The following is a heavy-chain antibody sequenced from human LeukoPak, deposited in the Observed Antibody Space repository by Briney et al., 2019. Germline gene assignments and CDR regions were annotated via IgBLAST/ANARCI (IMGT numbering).Heavy chain of an antibody. J-gene: IGHJ4*02. V-gene: IGHV4-34*01. Sequence: PSETLSLTCAVYGGTFSRYYWSWIRQPPGKGLEWIGEINDSGGTYYNPSLKSRVTISVDTSKNQFSLKLSSVTAADTAVYYCASLIHDYDDTMRDCWGQGTLVTVS. CDR3: ASLIHDYDDTMRDC. CDR1: GGTFSRYY. CDR2: INDSGGT. D-gene: IGHD4-17*01.